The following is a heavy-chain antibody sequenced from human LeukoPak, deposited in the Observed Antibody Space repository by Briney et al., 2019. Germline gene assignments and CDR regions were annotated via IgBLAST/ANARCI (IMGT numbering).Heavy chain of an antibody. Sequence: GGSLRLSCSASGFTFSSYAMHWVRQAPGKGLEYVSAISSNGGSTYYADSVKGRFTISRDNAKNSLYLQMNSLRAEDTAVYYCARVYGSVYYYHGMDVWGQGTTVTVSS. J-gene: IGHJ6*02. CDR1: GFTFSSYA. CDR3: ARVYGSVYYYHGMDV. CDR2: ISSNGGST. D-gene: IGHD3-22*01. V-gene: IGHV3-64*04.